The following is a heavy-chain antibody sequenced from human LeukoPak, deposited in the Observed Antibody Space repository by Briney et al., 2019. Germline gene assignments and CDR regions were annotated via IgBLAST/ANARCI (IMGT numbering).Heavy chain of an antibody. V-gene: IGHV1-69*13. J-gene: IGHJ3*02. Sequence: ASVKVSCKASGGTFSSYAISWVRQAPGQGLEWMGGIIPIFGTANYAQKFQGRATITADESTSTAYMELSSLRSEDTAVYYCAREGGIVVVTGLDAFDIWGQGTMVTVSS. CDR3: AREGGIVVVTGLDAFDI. CDR2: IIPIFGTA. CDR1: GGTFSSYA. D-gene: IGHD2-21*02.